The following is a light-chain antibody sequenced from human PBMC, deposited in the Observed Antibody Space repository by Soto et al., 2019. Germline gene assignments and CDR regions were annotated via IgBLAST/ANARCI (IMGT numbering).Light chain of an antibody. V-gene: IGKV1-12*01. CDR2: GAS. CDR3: QQINSFPIT. J-gene: IGKJ5*01. Sequence: DIQMTQSPSSVSASVGDRVIITCRASQGISTWLAWYQQKPGKVTNLLIYGASSLQSGVPSRFSGSGSGTDFTLTLSSLQHADFATYYCQQINSFPITFGQGTRLEIK. CDR1: QGISTW.